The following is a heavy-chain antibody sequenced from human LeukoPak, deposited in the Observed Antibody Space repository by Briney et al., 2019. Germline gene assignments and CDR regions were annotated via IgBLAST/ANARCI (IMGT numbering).Heavy chain of an antibody. D-gene: IGHD3-22*01. CDR1: GGSISSYY. J-gene: IGHJ5*02. Sequence: SETLSLTCTVSGGSISSYYWSWIRQPPGKGLEWIGYIYYSGSTNYNPSLKSRVTISVDTSKNQFSLKLSSVTAADTAVFYCARDITCYYDSSGYYGWFDPWGQGTLVTVSS. CDR2: IYYSGST. V-gene: IGHV4-59*01. CDR3: ARDITCYYDSSGYYGWFDP.